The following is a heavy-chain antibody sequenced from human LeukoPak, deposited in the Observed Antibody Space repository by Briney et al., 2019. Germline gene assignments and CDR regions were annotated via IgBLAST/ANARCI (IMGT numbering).Heavy chain of an antibody. J-gene: IGHJ4*02. V-gene: IGHV4-59*01. CDR3: ARVVRGVIMSPPYYFDY. CDR1: GGSISSYY. D-gene: IGHD3-10*02. Sequence: SETLSLTCTVSGGSISSYYWSWIRQPPGKGLEWIGYIYYSGSTNYNPSLKSRVTISVDTSKNQFSLKLSSVTAADTAVYYCARVVRGVIMSPPYYFDYWGQGTLVTVSS. CDR2: IYYSGST.